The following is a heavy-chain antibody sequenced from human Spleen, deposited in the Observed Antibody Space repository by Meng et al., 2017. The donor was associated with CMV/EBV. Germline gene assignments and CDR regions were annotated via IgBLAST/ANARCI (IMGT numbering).Heavy chain of an antibody. V-gene: IGHV1-46*01. J-gene: IGHJ5*02. CDR2: INPSGGST. D-gene: IGHD3-10*01. Sequence: TSYYMHWVRQAPGQGLEWMGIINPSGGSTSYAQKFQGRVTMTRDTSTSTVYMELSSLRSEDTAVYYCARDRPRSGSYYLRSGEGFDPWGQGTLVTVSS. CDR3: ARDRPRSGSYYLRSGEGFDP. CDR1: TSYY.